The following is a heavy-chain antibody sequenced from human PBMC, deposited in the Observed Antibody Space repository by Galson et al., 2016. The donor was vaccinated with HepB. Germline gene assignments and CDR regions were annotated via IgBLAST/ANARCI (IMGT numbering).Heavy chain of an antibody. V-gene: IGHV3-11*04. CDR3: ATDPDGDYDFDY. Sequence: SLRLSCAASGFTFSDYYMTWIRQAPGKGLEWVSHINSDSGVISYADSVKGRFTISRDYAKNSLYLQMNSLSEEDTAFYYCATDPDGDYDFDYWGRGTLVTVSS. CDR1: GFTFSDYY. J-gene: IGHJ4*02. CDR2: INSDSGVI. D-gene: IGHD4-17*01.